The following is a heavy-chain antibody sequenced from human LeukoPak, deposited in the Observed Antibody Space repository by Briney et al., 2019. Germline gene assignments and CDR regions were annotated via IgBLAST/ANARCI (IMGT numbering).Heavy chain of an antibody. D-gene: IGHD3-9*01. CDR1: GGSISSYY. J-gene: IGHJ4*02. V-gene: IGHV3-23*01. Sequence: ETLSLTCTVSGGSISSYYWSWVRQAPGKGLEWVSAISGSGGSTYYADSVKGRFTISRDNSKNTLYLQMNSLRAEDTAVYYCAKAYDILTGYYLDYWGQGTLVTVSS. CDR3: AKAYDILTGYYLDY. CDR2: ISGSGGST.